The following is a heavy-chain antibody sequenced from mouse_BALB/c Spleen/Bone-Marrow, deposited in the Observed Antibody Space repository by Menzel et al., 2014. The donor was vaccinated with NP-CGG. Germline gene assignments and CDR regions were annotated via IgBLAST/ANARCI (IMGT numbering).Heavy chain of an antibody. Sequence: VMLVESGAGLVKPGASVKLSCKASGYTFTEYIIHWVKQRSGQGLEWIGWFYPGSGSIKYNEKFKDKATLTADKSSSTVYMELSRLTSEDSAVYFCARHEGGEMGFGYWGQGTTLTVSS. V-gene: IGHV1-62-2*01. D-gene: IGHD2-3*01. J-gene: IGHJ2*01. CDR1: GYTFTEYI. CDR2: FYPGSGSI. CDR3: ARHEGGEMGFGY.